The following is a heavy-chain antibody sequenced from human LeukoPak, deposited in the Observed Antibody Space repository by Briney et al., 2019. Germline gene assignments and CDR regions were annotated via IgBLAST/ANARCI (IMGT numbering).Heavy chain of an antibody. V-gene: IGHV5-51*01. Sequence: GESLKISCKGSGYSFTSYWIRWVRQMPGKRLECMRIIYTGDSDTRSSPYFQGKVTISADKSICTAYLQWRSLKASDTAMYYCAREDGYEWIDYWGQGTLVTVSS. J-gene: IGHJ4*02. CDR3: AREDGYEWIDY. CDR2: IYTGDSDT. D-gene: IGHD5-12*01. CDR1: GYSFTSYW.